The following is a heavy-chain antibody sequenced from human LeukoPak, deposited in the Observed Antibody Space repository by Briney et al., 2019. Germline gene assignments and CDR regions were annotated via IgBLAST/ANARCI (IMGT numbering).Heavy chain of an antibody. CDR2: ISSSSSYI. J-gene: IGHJ6*04. CDR3: AELGITMIRGV. V-gene: IGHV3-21*01. D-gene: IGHD3-10*01. Sequence: GGSLRLSCAASGFTFSSYSMNWVRQAPGKGLEWVSFISSSSSYIYYVDSVKGRFTISRDNAKNSLYLQMNSLRAEDTAVYYCAELGITMIRGVWGKGTTVTISS. CDR1: GFTFSSYS.